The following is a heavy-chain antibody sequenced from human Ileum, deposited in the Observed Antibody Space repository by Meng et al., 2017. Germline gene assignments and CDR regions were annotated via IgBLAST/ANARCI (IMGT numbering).Heavy chain of an antibody. J-gene: IGHJ4*02. CDR2: TYYRSKWYY. D-gene: IGHD3-9*01. V-gene: IGHV6-1*01. CDR3: ARENSDWFF. Sequence: QVLLQQSGPGLVKPSQTLLLTCVISGDSVSSPTAAWNWFRQSPSRGLEWLGRTYYRSKWYYEYAVSVKSRISVNPDTSKNQFSLQLNSVTPEDTAVYFCARENSDWFFWGQGALVTVSS. CDR1: GDSVSSPTAA.